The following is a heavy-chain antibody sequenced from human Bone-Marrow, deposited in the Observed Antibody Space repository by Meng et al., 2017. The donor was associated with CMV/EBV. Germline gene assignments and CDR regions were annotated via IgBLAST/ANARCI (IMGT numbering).Heavy chain of an antibody. CDR3: ARSPNWGPPAY. D-gene: IGHD7-27*01. CDR1: GGSISSSSYY. Sequence: SETLSLTCTVSGGSISSSSYYWGWIRQPPGKGLEWIGSIYYSGSTYYNPSLKSRVTISVDTSKNQFSLKLSSVTAADTAVYYCARSPNWGPPAYWGQGTLVTVSS. V-gene: IGHV4-39*07. J-gene: IGHJ4*02. CDR2: IYYSGST.